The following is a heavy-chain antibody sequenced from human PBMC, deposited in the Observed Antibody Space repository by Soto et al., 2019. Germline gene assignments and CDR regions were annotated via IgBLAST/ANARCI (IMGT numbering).Heavy chain of an antibody. D-gene: IGHD4-17*01. CDR1: GFTFDDYA. V-gene: IGHV3-9*01. Sequence: EVQLVESGGGLVQPGRSLRLSCAASGFTFDDYAMHWVRQAPGKGLEWVSGISWNSGSIGYADSVKGRFTISRDNAKNSLYLQMNSLRAEDTALYYCANCGDYYTGQFDYWGQGTLVTVSS. CDR3: ANCGDYYTGQFDY. CDR2: ISWNSGSI. J-gene: IGHJ4*02.